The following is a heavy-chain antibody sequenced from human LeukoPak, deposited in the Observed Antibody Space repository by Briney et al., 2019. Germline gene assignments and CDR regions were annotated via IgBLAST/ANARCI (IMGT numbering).Heavy chain of an antibody. CDR3: ARSPVTESNSWSLDD. J-gene: IGHJ4*02. V-gene: IGHV3-23*05. CDR1: RFTFSRYA. Sequence: GGSLRLSCAATRFTFSRYAMSWVRQAPGKGLEWVAAVNNKGNNKYYADSVKGRFTISRDNSKNTLYLQMDSLRAEDTAVYYCARSPVTESNSWSLDDWGQGTLVTVSS. D-gene: IGHD3-10*01. CDR2: VNNKGNNK.